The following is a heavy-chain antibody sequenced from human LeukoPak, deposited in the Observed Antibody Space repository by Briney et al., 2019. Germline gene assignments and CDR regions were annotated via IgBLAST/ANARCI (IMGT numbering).Heavy chain of an antibody. CDR2: FYPGDSDT. Sequence: PGESLKISCKGSGFSFTSYWIGWVRQMPGKGLGWMGIFYPGDSDTRYSPSFQGQVTFSADKSISTAYLQWSSLKASDTAMYYCAKTAASTGRYYFDYWGQGTLVTVSS. CDR1: GFSFTSYW. CDR3: AKTAASTGRYYFDY. D-gene: IGHD6-13*01. V-gene: IGHV5-51*01. J-gene: IGHJ4*02.